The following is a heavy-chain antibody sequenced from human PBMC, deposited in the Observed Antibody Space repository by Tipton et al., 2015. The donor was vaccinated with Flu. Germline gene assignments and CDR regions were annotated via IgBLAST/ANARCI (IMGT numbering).Heavy chain of an antibody. J-gene: IGHJ4*02. V-gene: IGHV3-30-3*01. CDR1: GFTFSSYA. D-gene: IGHD6-19*01. CDR3: ARERSLYSSGFDY. CDR2: ISYDGSNK. Sequence: SLRLSCAASGFTFSSYAMHWVRQAPGKGLEWVAVISYDGSNKYYADSVKGRFTISRDNSKNTLYLQMNSLRAEDTAVYYCARERSLYSSGFDYWGQGTLVTVSS.